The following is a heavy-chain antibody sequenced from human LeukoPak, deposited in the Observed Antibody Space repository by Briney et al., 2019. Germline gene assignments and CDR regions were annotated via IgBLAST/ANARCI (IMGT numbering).Heavy chain of an antibody. D-gene: IGHD2-15*01. J-gene: IGHJ3*02. V-gene: IGHV4-59*13. CDR1: GGSMSGYY. CDR3: ARDYLLTGAFDI. CDR2: IYHSGST. Sequence: SETLSLTCTVSGGSMSGYYWNWIRQPPGKGLEWIGYIYHSGSTDYNPSLRGRVTISVDTSKSQFSLKLSSMTAADTAVYYCARDYLLTGAFDIWGGGAMVTVSS.